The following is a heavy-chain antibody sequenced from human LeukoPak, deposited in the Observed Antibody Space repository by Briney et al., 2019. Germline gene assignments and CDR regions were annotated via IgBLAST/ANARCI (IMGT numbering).Heavy chain of an antibody. D-gene: IGHD3-10*01. J-gene: IGHJ4*02. V-gene: IGHV3-33*01. CDR1: GFTFSSFG. CDR3: ARDRGAGRNGYDY. Sequence: GGSLRLSCAASGFTFSSFGMHWVRQAPGKGLEWVAVILYDGSNKNHADSVKGRFSISRDNSKNTLYLQMNSLRAEDTAVYYCARDRGAGRNGYDYWGQGTLVTVSS. CDR2: ILYDGSNK.